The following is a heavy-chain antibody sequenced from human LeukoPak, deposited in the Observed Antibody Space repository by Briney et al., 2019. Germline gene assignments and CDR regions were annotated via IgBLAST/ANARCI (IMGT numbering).Heavy chain of an antibody. V-gene: IGHV1-8*03. Sequence: ASVKVSCKASGYAFTGYYIHWVRQAPGQGLEWMGWMNPNSGNTGYAQKFQGRVTITRNTSISTAYMELSSLRSEDTAVYYCARGYYGSGSYFFPYYYYYMDVWGKGTTVTVSS. CDR3: ARGYYGSGSYFFPYYYYYMDV. D-gene: IGHD3-10*01. CDR1: GYAFTGYY. CDR2: MNPNSGNT. J-gene: IGHJ6*03.